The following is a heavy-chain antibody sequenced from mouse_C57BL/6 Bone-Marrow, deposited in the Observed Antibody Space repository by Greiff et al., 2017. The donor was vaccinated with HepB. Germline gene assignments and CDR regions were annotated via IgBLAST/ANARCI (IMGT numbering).Heavy chain of an antibody. CDR2: IYPRSGNT. Sequence: QVQLQQSGAELARPGASVKLSCKASGYTFTSYGISWVKQRTGQGLEWIGEIYPRSGNTYYNEKFKGKATLTADKSSSTAYMELRSLTSEDSAVYFCAKEGGLRPHDYWGRGTSVTVSS. CDR1: GYTFTSYG. V-gene: IGHV1-81*01. D-gene: IGHD2-4*01. J-gene: IGHJ4*01. CDR3: AKEGGLRPHDY.